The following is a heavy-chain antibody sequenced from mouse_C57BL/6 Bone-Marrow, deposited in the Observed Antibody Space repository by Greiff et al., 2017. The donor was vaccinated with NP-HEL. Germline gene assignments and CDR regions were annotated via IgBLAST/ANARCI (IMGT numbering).Heavy chain of an antibody. Sequence: VQLQQSGAELVKPGASVKISCKASGYAFSSYWMNWVKQRPGKGLEWIGQIYPGDGDTNYNGKFKGKATLTADKSSSTAYMQLSSLTSEDSAVYFCARPDYYGSSYGYWGQGTTLTVSS. D-gene: IGHD1-1*01. CDR1: GYAFSSYW. V-gene: IGHV1-80*01. CDR3: ARPDYYGSSYGY. CDR2: IYPGDGDT. J-gene: IGHJ2*01.